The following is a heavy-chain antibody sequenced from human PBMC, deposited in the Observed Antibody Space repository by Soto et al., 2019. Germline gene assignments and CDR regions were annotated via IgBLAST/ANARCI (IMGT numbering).Heavy chain of an antibody. V-gene: IGHV3-21*01. CDR3: ARGPESPIDY. CDR2: ISSRTTHT. Sequence: GGSLRLSCAASGFIVTTYSMNRVRQAPGKGLEWVSYISSRTTHTTYADSVKGRFTISRDNAKNSLYLQMSSLRAEDTAVYYCARGPESPIDYCGQGTLVTVSS. CDR1: GFIVTTYS. J-gene: IGHJ4*02.